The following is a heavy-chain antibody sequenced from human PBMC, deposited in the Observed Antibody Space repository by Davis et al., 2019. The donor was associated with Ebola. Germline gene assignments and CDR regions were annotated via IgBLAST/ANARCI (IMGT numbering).Heavy chain of an antibody. CDR2: IIPIFGTA. J-gene: IGHJ4*02. CDR1: GGTFISYA. D-gene: IGHD3-22*01. Sequence: SVQVSCKASGGTFISYAISWVRQAPGQGLEWMGGIIPIFGTANYAQKFQGRVTITADKSTSTAYMELSSLRSEDTAVYYCARGRSYYYDSSGYPGGDFDYWGQGTLVTVSS. V-gene: IGHV1-69*06. CDR3: ARGRSYYYDSSGYPGGDFDY.